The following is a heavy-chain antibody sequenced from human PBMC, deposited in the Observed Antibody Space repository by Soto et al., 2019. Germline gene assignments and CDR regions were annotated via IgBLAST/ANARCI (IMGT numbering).Heavy chain of an antibody. CDR3: ARHRYSSSAALDY. V-gene: IGHV5-51*01. D-gene: IGHD6-6*01. J-gene: IGHJ4*02. CDR2: IYPGDSDT. Sequence: GESLKISCQGSGYSFTSYWIGWVRPLPGKGLEWMGIIYPGDSDTRYSPSYQGQVTISADKSISTAYLQWSNLKASDTAMYYCARHRYSSSAALDYWGQGALVTVAS. CDR1: GYSFTSYW.